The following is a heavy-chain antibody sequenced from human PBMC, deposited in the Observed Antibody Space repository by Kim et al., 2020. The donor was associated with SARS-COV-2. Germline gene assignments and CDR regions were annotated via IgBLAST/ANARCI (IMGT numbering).Heavy chain of an antibody. J-gene: IGHJ6*02. CDR1: GGSISSSNW. V-gene: IGHV4-4*02. CDR2: IYHSGST. Sequence: SETLSLTCAVSGGSISSSNWWSWVRQPPGKGLEWIGEIYHSGSTNYNPSLKSRVTISVDKSKNQFSLKLSSVTAADTAVYYCARGQLVRSSSNWNDVMQAGYYYYYGMDVWGQGTTVTVSS. CDR3: ARGQLVRSSSNWNDVMQAGYYYYYGMDV. D-gene: IGHD1-1*01.